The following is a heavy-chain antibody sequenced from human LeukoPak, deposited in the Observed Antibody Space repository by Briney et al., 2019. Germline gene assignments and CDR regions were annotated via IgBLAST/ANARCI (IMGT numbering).Heavy chain of an antibody. D-gene: IGHD3-22*01. V-gene: IGHV3-43D*04. Sequence: GGFLRLSCAASGFTFDDYAMHWVRQAPGKGLEWVSLISWDGGSTYYADSVKGRFTISRDNSKNSLYLQMNSLRAEDTALYYCAKAGSGYSVYYFDHWGQGTLVTVSS. J-gene: IGHJ4*02. CDR3: AKAGSGYSVYYFDH. CDR2: ISWDGGST. CDR1: GFTFDDYA.